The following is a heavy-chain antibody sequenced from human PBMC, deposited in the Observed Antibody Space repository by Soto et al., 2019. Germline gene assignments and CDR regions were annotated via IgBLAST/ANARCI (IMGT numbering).Heavy chain of an antibody. D-gene: IGHD3-22*01. CDR2: ISGSGGST. J-gene: IGHJ4*02. V-gene: IGHV3-23*01. CDR1: GFTFSSYA. Sequence: EVQLLESGGGLVQPGGSLRLSCAASGFTFSSYAMSWVRQAPGKGLEWVSAISGSGGSTYYADSVKGRFTISRDNSKNTLYLQMNSLRAEDTAVYYCAKDPGGVGAYYYDSSGLAGDYFDYWGQGTLVTVSS. CDR3: AKDPGGVGAYYYDSSGLAGDYFDY.